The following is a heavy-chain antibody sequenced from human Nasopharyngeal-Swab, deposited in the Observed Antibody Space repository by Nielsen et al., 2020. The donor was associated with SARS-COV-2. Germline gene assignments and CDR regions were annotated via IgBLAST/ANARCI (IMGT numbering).Heavy chain of an antibody. V-gene: IGHV3-74*01. J-gene: IGHJ4*02. CDR1: GVIFSKYW. CDR3: VKHQGSSSDQ. CDR2: VNQDGCRT. Sequence: GESLKISCVASGVIFSKYWMHWVRQAPGKGLVWVSRVNQDGCRTDYADSVRGRFTISRDNAKNTLYLQMNSLRVEDTAVYYCVKHQGSSSDQWGQGTLVTVSS.